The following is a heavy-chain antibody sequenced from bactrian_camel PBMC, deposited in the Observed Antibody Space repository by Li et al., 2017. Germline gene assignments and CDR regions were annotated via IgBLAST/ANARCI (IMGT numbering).Heavy chain of an antibody. CDR1: GFTFSSYR. CDR3: ATFPASGSFML. J-gene: IGHJ4*01. D-gene: IGHD2*01. V-gene: IGHV3S6*01. Sequence: HVQLVESGGGLVQPGGSLRLSCAASGFTFSSYRMYWVRQAPGKGLEWVARISGDGTNAWYTDPVKGRFTMSRDNALNTVSLQMNSLKSDDTALYYRATFPASGSFMLWGQGTQVTVS. CDR2: ISGDGTNA.